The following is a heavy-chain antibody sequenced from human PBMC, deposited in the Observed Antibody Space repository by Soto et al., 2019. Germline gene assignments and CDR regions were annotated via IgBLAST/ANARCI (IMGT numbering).Heavy chain of an antibody. CDR2: ISYDGSNK. D-gene: IGHD3-3*01. Sequence: PGGSLRLSCAASGFTFSSYAMHWVRQAPGKGLEWVAVISYDGSNKYYADSVKGRFTISRDNSKNTLYLQMNSLRAEDTAVYYCARGQQYYDFWSGYYPSRNWFDPWGQGTLVTV. CDR3: ARGQQYYDFWSGYYPSRNWFDP. J-gene: IGHJ5*02. CDR1: GFTFSSYA. V-gene: IGHV3-30-3*01.